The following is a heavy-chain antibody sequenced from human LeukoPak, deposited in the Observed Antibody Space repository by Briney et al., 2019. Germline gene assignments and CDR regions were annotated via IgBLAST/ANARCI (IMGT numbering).Heavy chain of an antibody. CDR2: IYHSGST. V-gene: IGHV4-4*02. J-gene: IGHJ4*02. CDR1: GGSISSSNW. Sequence: PSETLSLTCAVSGGSISSSNWWSWVRQPPGKGLEWIGEIYHSGSTNYNPSLKSRVTISVDTSKNQFSLKLSSVTAADTAVYYCAREFEDYYDSSGYLYYFDYWGQGTLVTVSS. CDR3: AREFEDYYDSSGYLYYFDY. D-gene: IGHD3-22*01.